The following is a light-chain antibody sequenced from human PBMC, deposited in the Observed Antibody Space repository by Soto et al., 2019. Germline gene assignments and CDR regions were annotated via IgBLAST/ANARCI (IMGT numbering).Light chain of an antibody. CDR3: QQSYTAPPT. Sequence: DNQLTQSPSSLSAYLGDRVTITCRASLTTSVYLNWYQHKPGKAPRLLIYAASNLLSGVPSRFSGSGSGTEFTLSISSRQPEDVATYYCQQSYTAPPTFGQGTKVE. CDR1: LTTSVY. V-gene: IGKV1-39*01. J-gene: IGKJ1*01. CDR2: AAS.